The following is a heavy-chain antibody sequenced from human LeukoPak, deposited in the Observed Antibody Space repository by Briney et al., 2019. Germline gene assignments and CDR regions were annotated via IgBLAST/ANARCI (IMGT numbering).Heavy chain of an antibody. V-gene: IGHV4-31*03. D-gene: IGHD5-24*01. J-gene: IGHJ4*02. Sequence: SETLSLTCTVSNCSMSSGNYYRGWIRQSPGTGLEWIGYIYYSGTTYYNPSLKSRLAMSIDTSENQFTLKLSSVTAADTAVYYCAGGDGYNYDYWGQGILVTVSS. CDR2: IYYSGTT. CDR3: AGGDGYNYDY. CDR1: NCSMSSGNYY.